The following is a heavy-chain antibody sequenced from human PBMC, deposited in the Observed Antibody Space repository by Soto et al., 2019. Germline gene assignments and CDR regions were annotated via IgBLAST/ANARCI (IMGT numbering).Heavy chain of an antibody. Sequence: QVQLLQSGAEVKKPGASVKVFCKASGYTFTTYAMHWVRQSPGQRLEWMGWINSDNGNTKYSQKFQGRVTITSDTAASTAYMELSSLRSEDTAVYYCARDIFGLLMIGGSDFWGQGTLVTVSS. CDR1: GYTFTTYA. CDR2: INSDNGNT. CDR3: ARDIFGLLMIGGSDF. J-gene: IGHJ4*02. V-gene: IGHV1-3*01. D-gene: IGHD3-3*01.